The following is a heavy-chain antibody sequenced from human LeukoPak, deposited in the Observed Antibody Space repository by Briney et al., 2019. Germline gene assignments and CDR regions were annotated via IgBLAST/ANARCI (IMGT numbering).Heavy chain of an antibody. CDR3: SRLGVEELLNVFDF. Sequence: PGGSLRLSCAASGFTFSSYAMSWVRQAPGKGLEWGSAISGSGGSTYYADSVKGRFTISRDNAKNSLYLQMRSLRAEDTAVYYCSRLGVEELLNVFDFWGQGTLVTVSS. J-gene: IGHJ4*02. D-gene: IGHD3-10*01. CDR2: ISGSGGST. V-gene: IGHV3-23*01. CDR1: GFTFSSYA.